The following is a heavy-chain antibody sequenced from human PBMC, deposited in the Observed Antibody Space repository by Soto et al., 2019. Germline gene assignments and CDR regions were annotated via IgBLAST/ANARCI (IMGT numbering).Heavy chain of an antibody. J-gene: IGHJ6*02. Sequence: SETLSLTCTVSGGSISSYYWSWIRQPPGKGLEWIGYIYSSGNTDYNPSLKSRVTISTDMSKNQVSLKLKSVTAADTAMYYCARDYYDSSESMDVWGQGTTVTVSS. CDR2: IYSSGNT. CDR3: ARDYYDSSESMDV. CDR1: GGSISSYY. D-gene: IGHD3-22*01. V-gene: IGHV4-59*01.